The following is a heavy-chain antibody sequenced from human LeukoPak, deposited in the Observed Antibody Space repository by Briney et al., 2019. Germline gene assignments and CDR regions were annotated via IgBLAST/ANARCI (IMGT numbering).Heavy chain of an antibody. D-gene: IGHD3-10*01. CDR2: IHTSGST. CDR3: ARGQGRRSTRSWFDP. V-gene: IGHV4-4*07. CDR1: GGSISTYY. Sequence: PSETLSLTCTVSGGSISTYYWSWIRQPAGKGLEWIGRIHTSGSTLYDPSLKSRVTMSVDTSKNQFPLKLSSVTAADTAVYYCARGQGRRSTRSWFDPWGQGTLVTVSS. J-gene: IGHJ5*02.